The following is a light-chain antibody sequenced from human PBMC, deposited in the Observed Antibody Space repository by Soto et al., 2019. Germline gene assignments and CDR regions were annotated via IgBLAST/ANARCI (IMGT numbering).Light chain of an antibody. J-gene: IGKJ5*01. V-gene: IGKV1-5*03. CDR1: QSISSW. Sequence: DIQMTQSPSTLSASVGDIVTITCRASQSISSWLAWYQQKPGKAPKLLIYKASTLKSGVPSRFSGSGSGTEFTLTISSLQPDDFAVYYCQQYYDWPITFGQGTRLEIK. CDR3: QQYYDWPIT. CDR2: KAS.